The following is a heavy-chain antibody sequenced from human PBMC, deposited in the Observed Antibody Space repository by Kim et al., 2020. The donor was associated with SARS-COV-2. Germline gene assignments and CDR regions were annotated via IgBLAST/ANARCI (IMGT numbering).Heavy chain of an antibody. D-gene: IGHD6-6*01. V-gene: IGHV3-7*01. Sequence: VNSVKGRFTISRDNAKNSRYLRMNSLRAEDTAVYYCARGREIAARAPFDYWGQGTLVTVSS. J-gene: IGHJ4*02. CDR3: ARGREIAARAPFDY.